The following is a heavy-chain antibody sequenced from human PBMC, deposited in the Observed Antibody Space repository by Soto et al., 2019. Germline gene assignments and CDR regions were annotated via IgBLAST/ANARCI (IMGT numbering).Heavy chain of an antibody. CDR3: ATPYYFNH. V-gene: IGHV3-21*06. CDR2: ISDDSSYI. CDR1: GFTFGDYA. J-gene: IGHJ1*01. D-gene: IGHD3-16*01. Sequence: GGSLRLSCTTSGFTFGDYALSWVRQAPGKGLEWVGFISDDSSYIDYADSLRGRFTVSRDNARNSLYLQIDSLGVEDTAVYYCATPYYFNHWGPGTLVTVSS.